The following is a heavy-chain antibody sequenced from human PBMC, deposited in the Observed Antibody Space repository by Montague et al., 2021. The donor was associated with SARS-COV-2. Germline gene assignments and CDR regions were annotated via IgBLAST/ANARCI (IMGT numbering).Heavy chain of an antibody. D-gene: IGHD4-23*01. CDR2: IYYTGST. CDR3: ARGGGWKRHFDY. Sequence: SETLSLTCNVSGGSINNYYWSWIRQSPGRGLEWIGYIYYTGSTTRNPSLDSRVNISLDTSRDLVSLELRSLTAADTAVYYCARGGGWKRHFDYWGQGTLVAVSS. V-gene: IGHV4-59*01. CDR1: GGSINNYY. J-gene: IGHJ4*02.